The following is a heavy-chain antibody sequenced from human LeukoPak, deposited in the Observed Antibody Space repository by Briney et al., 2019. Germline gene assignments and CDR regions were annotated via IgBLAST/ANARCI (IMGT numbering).Heavy chain of an antibody. CDR2: IYSNGIT. Sequence: PSETLSLTCTVSGDSIFSYYWNWIRQPPGKGLEWIGYIYSNGITSYNPSLRSGGTISIATSKNQFSLRLRSVTAADTAIYYCARRAYYDSSGYYPASGYFALCGRGTLVTVSS. CDR1: GDSIFSYY. CDR3: ARRAYYDSSGYYPASGYFAL. V-gene: IGHV4-4*08. D-gene: IGHD3-22*01. J-gene: IGHJ2*01.